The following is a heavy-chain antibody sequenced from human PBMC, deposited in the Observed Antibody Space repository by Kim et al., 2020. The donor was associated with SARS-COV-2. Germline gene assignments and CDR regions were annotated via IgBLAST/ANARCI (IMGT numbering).Heavy chain of an antibody. D-gene: IGHD7-27*01. J-gene: IGHJ4*02. CDR1: GFSFRTYW. V-gene: IGHV3-7*01. CDR3: AKEHWGPEY. Sequence: GGSLRLSCVASGFSFRTYWMTWVRQAPGKWLEWVANINQDGTKKNYGDSVKGRFTISRDNAKNSLFVQLNSLRVEDTAVYYCAKEHWGPEYWGQGTLVTV. CDR2: INQDGTKK.